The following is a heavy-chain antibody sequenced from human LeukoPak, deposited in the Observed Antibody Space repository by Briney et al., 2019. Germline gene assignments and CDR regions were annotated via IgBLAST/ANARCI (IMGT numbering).Heavy chain of an antibody. Sequence: SETLSLTCSVSGGSIVSDGYYWTWIRQHPEKGLEWIGYIYYSGITYYNPSLKSRLSISVDSSKNQFSLRLSSVTAADTALYYCARSFRAFCTVVTGCDAFDIWGQGTVVTVSS. CDR2: IYYSGIT. CDR1: GGSIVSDGYY. J-gene: IGHJ3*02. D-gene: IGHD4-23*01. CDR3: ARSFRAFCTVVTGCDAFDI. V-gene: IGHV4-31*03.